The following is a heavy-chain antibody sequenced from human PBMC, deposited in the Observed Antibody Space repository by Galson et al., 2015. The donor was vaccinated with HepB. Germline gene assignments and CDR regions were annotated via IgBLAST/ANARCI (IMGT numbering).Heavy chain of an antibody. J-gene: IGHJ3*02. CDR3: ATTKFGNGAYWTFEI. D-gene: IGHD4/OR15-4a*01. CDR2: VIPMFGTG. Sequence: SVKVSCKASGDSISNYVFTWVRQAPGQGLQWMGRVIPMFGTGNDGQKFQGRATVTADEVTSTVYMELSSLRAEDTAVYYCATTKFGNGAYWTFEIWGKGTLVTVSS. CDR1: GDSISNYV. V-gene: IGHV1-69*13.